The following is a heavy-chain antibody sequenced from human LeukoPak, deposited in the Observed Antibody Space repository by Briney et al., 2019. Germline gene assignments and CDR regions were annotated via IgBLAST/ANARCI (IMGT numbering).Heavy chain of an antibody. CDR1: GFTFTSSA. Sequence: SVKVSCKASGFTFTSSAVQWVRQARGQRLEWIGWIVVGSGNTNYAQKFQERVTITRDMSTSTAYMELSSLRAEDTAVYYCAKNTWKSSDSGRGRMDVWGQGTTVTVSS. CDR2: IVVGSGNT. J-gene: IGHJ6*02. D-gene: IGHD3-10*01. V-gene: IGHV1-58*01. CDR3: AKNTWKSSDSGRGRMDV.